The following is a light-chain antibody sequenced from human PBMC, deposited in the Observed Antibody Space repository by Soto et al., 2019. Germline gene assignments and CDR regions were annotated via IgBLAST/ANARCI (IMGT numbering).Light chain of an antibody. CDR2: GAS. V-gene: IGKV3-20*01. J-gene: IGKJ3*01. CDR3: KQYGTSPFT. Sequence: EIVLTQSPATLSLSPGERATLSCRASQSVAYTYLAWFQQKPGQAPRLLIYGASNRATGIPDRFSGSGSGTDFTLTIRRLEPEDFAVYYCKQYGTSPFTFGPGTKVDIK. CDR1: QSVAYTY.